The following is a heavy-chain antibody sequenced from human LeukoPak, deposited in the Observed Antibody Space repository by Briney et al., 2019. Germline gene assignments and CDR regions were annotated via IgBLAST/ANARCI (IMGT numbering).Heavy chain of an antibody. J-gene: IGHJ3*02. CDR2: ISSSSSTI. D-gene: IGHD1-26*01. V-gene: IGHV3-48*04. Sequence: GGSLRLSCAASGFTFSSYSMNWVRQAPGKGLEWVSYISSSSSTIYYADSVKGRFTISRDNAKNSLYLQMNSLRAEDTAVYYCARTGRELLLHGMAFDIWGQGTMVTVSS. CDR1: GFTFSSYS. CDR3: ARTGRELLLHGMAFDI.